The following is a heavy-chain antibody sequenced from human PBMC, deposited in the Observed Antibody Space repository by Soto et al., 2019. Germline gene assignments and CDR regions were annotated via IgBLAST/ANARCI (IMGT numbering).Heavy chain of an antibody. CDR2: IIPLLDIT. CDR1: GGAFTNDI. J-gene: IGHJ4*02. V-gene: IGHV1-69*08. Sequence: QVQLVQSGAEVKKPGSSVKVSCKASGGAFTNDIITWVRQAPGQGLEWMGRIIPLLDITNYAQKFQGRVTITADKSTSTPXMELNSLISEDPAVYYCARDSPIGSTFSGYDAIDYWGQGTLVTVSS. CDR3: ARDSPIGSTFSGYDAIDY. D-gene: IGHD5-12*01.